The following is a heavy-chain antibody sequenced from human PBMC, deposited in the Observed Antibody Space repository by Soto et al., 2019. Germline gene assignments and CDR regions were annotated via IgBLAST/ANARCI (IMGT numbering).Heavy chain of an antibody. J-gene: IGHJ4*02. CDR1: GGSFSGYY. Sequence: QVQLQQWGAGLLKPSETLSLTCAVYGGSFSGYYWTWIRQPPGTGLEWIGEINHSGSTNYNPSLKSRVTISVDTSQTQLSLKLTSVTAADTAVYYCARDKITGLFDYWGQGTLVTVSS. V-gene: IGHV4-34*01. CDR2: INHSGST. D-gene: IGHD2-8*02. CDR3: ARDKITGLFDY.